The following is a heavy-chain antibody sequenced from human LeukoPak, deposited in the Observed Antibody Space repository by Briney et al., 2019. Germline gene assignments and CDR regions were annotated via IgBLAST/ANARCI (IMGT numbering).Heavy chain of an antibody. J-gene: IGHJ3*02. Sequence: PSETLSLTCTVSGGSISSGGYYWSWIRQHPGKGLEWIGYIYYSGSTYYNPSLKSRVTISVDTSKNQFSLKLSSVTAADTAVYYRARDRDIVGATRGRAFDIWGQGTMVTVSS. CDR3: ARDRDIVGATRGRAFDI. CDR2: IYYSGST. D-gene: IGHD1-26*01. CDR1: GGSISSGGYY. V-gene: IGHV4-31*03.